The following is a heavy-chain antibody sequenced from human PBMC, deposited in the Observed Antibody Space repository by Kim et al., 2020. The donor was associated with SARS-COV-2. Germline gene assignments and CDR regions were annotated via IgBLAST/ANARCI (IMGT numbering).Heavy chain of an antibody. J-gene: IGHJ4*02. V-gene: IGHV4-31*02. CDR3: ARVPYSSSWTFDC. Sequence: NPSLQSRVSISVDTSETQFSLKLSSVTAADTAVYYCARVPYSSSWTFDCWGQGTLVTVSS. D-gene: IGHD6-13*01.